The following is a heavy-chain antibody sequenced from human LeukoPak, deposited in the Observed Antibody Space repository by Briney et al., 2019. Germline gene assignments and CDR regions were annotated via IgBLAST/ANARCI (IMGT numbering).Heavy chain of an antibody. J-gene: IGHJ4*02. CDR3: ARGTGIYSSSWYLDY. V-gene: IGHV3-66*01. CDR2: IRSDGTT. CDR1: GFTVSSNY. D-gene: IGHD6-13*01. Sequence: GGSLRLSCAASGFTVSSNYMSWVRQAPGKGLEWVSVIRSDGTTDYADSVKGRFDVSRDNFKNTLYLQMNSLRAEDTAVYYCARGTGIYSSSWYLDYWGQGTLVTVSS.